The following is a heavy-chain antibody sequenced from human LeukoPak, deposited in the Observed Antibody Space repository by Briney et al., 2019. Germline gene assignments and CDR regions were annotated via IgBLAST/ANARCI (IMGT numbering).Heavy chain of an antibody. V-gene: IGHV4-30-4*01. CDR1: APSISNGDYS. J-gene: IGHJ4*02. CDR2: IYHNGYT. CDR3: VREHDWGDFDY. D-gene: IGHD3-9*01. Sequence: PSQTLSLTCTVSAPSISNGDYSWHWIRQSPGKGLEWIDHIYHNGYTNYNPSLKSRVTISKDTSKNQFSLKLSSVTAADTAVYYCVREHDWGDFDYWGQGALVTVSS.